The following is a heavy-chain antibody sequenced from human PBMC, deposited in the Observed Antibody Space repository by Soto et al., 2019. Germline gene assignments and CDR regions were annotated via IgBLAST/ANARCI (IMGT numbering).Heavy chain of an antibody. J-gene: IGHJ6*02. V-gene: IGHV3-11*06. D-gene: IGHD2-15*01. CDR3: ARDIVVVAATPGYYYYYGMDV. Sequence: QVQLVESGGGLVKPGGSLRLSCAASGFTFSDYYMSWIRQAPGKGLEWVSYISSSSSYTNYVDSVKGRFTISRDNAKNSLYLQMNSLRAEDTAVYYCARDIVVVAATPGYYYYYGMDVWGQGTTVTVSS. CDR1: GFTFSDYY. CDR2: ISSSSSYT.